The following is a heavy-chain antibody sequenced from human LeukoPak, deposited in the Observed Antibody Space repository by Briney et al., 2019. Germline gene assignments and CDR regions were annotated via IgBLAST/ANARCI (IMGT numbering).Heavy chain of an antibody. CDR2: IWYDGSNK. D-gene: IGHD3-10*01. Sequence: PGGSLRLSCAASGFTFSSYGMHWVRQAPGKGLEGVAVIWYDGSNKYYADSVKGRFTISRDNSKNTLYLQMNCLRAEDTAVYYCAKETYGSGSYFGYWGQGTLVTVSS. CDR1: GFTFSSYG. V-gene: IGHV3-33*06. CDR3: AKETYGSGSYFGY. J-gene: IGHJ4*02.